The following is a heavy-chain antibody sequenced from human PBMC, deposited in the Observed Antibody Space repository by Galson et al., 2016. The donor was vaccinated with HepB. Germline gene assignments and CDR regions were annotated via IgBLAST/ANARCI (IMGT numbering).Heavy chain of an antibody. J-gene: IGHJ5*02. CDR2: IKKDRRDK. CDR3: AYGHYGT. V-gene: IGHV3-7*01. Sequence: SLRLSCAASGFTFSSFWVNWVRQAPGKGLEWVASIKKDRRDKYYVGAVKGRFTISRDNANNSLYLQRYSLTAEDTAVYYCAYGHYGTWGQGTLVTVSS. CDR1: GFTFSSFW. D-gene: IGHD3-10*01.